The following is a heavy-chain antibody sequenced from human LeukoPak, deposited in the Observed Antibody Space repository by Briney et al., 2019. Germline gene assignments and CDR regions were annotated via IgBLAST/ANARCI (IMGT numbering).Heavy chain of an antibody. CDR1: GYDFSNYP. CDR2: INTKTGYP. D-gene: IGHD3-10*01. J-gene: IGHJ5*02. Sequence: ASVKVSCKASGYDFSNYPINWVRQAPGQGLEWMGWINTKTGYPSYAQGFRGRFVFSLDTTDSTAHLQISSLKAEDTVVYFCARGRGVTGWFDPWGQGTLVTVSS. V-gene: IGHV7-4-1*02. CDR3: ARGRGVTGWFDP.